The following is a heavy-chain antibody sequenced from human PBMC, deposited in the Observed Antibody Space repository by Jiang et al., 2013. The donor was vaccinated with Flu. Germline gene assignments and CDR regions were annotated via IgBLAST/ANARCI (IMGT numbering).Heavy chain of an antibody. CDR1: GDSISDYY. CDR3: ARQFLYYFDY. V-gene: IGHV4-59*01. CDR2: FFYTIGST. Sequence: PGLVKPSETLSLTCTVSGDSISDYYWSWIRQPPGKGLEWIGYFFYTIGSTSYNPSLKSRVTISVDTSKNQFSLKLSSVTAADTAVYYCARQFLYYFDYWGQGALVTVSS. J-gene: IGHJ4*02.